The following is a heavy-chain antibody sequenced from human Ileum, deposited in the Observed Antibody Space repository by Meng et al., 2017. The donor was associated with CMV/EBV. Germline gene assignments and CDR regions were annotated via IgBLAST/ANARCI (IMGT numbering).Heavy chain of an antibody. CDR2: IYPQNGGT. Sequence: QGQLVQSGTEVKKPGASVKVSCKTSGYTFTAKHLHWVRQAPGQGLEWMGWIYPQNGGTYFAQKFQGRVTMTSDTSITTAYMELSSLTSEDTAIYYCSRGIYWSDYFRSGQLDYWGQGTLVTVSS. V-gene: IGHV1-2*02. CDR1: GYTFTAKH. CDR3: SRGIYWSDYFRSGQLDY. J-gene: IGHJ4*02. D-gene: IGHD3-3*01.